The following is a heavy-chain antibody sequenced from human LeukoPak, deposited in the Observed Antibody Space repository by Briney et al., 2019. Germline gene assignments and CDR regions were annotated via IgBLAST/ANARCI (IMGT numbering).Heavy chain of an antibody. V-gene: IGHV3-64*02. J-gene: IGHJ4*02. CDR3: ARFYCSSTNCYFDY. CDR1: GFTFSTYT. Sequence: GGSLRLSCVAYGFTFSTYTMDWVRQATGKGLEYVSAISSNGGSTYYADSVNGRFTVSRDNSESTMYLQMGSLRAEDMAVYYCARFYCSSTNCYFDYWGQGTLVTVSS. D-gene: IGHD2-2*01. CDR2: ISSNGGST.